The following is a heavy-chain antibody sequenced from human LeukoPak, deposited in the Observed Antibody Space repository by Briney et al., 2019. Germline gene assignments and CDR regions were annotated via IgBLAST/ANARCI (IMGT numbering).Heavy chain of an antibody. Sequence: SQTLSLTCTVSGGSISSGGYYWSWIRQPPGKGLEWIGYIYHSGSTYYNPSLKSRVTISVDRSKNQFSLKLSSVTAADTAVYYCARQAEGGYSYGPLDYWGQGTLVTVSS. V-gene: IGHV4-30-2*01. J-gene: IGHJ4*02. CDR3: ARQAEGGYSYGPLDY. CDR2: IYHSGST. D-gene: IGHD5-18*01. CDR1: GGSISSGGYY.